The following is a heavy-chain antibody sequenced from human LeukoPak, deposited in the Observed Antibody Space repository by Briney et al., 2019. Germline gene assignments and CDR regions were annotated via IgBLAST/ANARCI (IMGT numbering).Heavy chain of an antibody. CDR2: INPSGGST. CDR3: ARVRVGYSYGLDAFDI. D-gene: IGHD5-18*01. J-gene: IGHJ3*02. CDR1: GYTFTSYY. Sequence: ASVKVSCKASGYTFTSYYMHWVRQAPGQGLEWMGIINPSGGSTSYAQKFQGRVTMTRDMSTSTVYMELSSLRSEDTAVYYCARVRVGYSYGLDAFDIWGQGTMVTVSS. V-gene: IGHV1-46*01.